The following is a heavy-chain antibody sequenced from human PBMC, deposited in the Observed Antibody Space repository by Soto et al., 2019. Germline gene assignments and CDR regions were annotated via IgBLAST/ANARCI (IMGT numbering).Heavy chain of an antibody. V-gene: IGHV1-69*13. J-gene: IGHJ6*02. CDR1: GGTFSSYA. Sequence: ASVKVSCKASGGTFSSYAISWVRQAPGQGLEWMGGIIPIFGTANYAQKFQGRVTITADESTSTAYMELSSLRSEDTAVYYCARVVVRDLYYYYGMDVWGQGTTVTVSS. D-gene: IGHD3-10*01. CDR2: IIPIFGTA. CDR3: ARVVVRDLYYYYGMDV.